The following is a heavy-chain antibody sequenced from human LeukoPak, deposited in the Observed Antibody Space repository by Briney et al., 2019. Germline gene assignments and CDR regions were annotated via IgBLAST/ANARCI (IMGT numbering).Heavy chain of an antibody. J-gene: IGHJ4*02. CDR3: ARPKYGGNSLRIDY. CDR2: INPNSGGT. CDR1: GYTFTGYY. Sequence: GASVKVSCKASGYTFTGYYMHWVRQAPGQGLEWMGWINPNSGGTNYAQKFRGRVTMTRDTSISTAYMELSRLRSDDTAVYYCARPKYGGNSLRIDYWGQGTLVTVSS. V-gene: IGHV1-2*02. D-gene: IGHD4-23*01.